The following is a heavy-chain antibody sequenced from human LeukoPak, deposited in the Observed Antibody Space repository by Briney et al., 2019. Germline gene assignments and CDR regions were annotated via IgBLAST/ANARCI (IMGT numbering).Heavy chain of an antibody. J-gene: IGHJ6*02. CDR3: ARVKESVRGVITASYYYGMDV. CDR1: GLTFRAYY. V-gene: IGHV3-74*01. CDR2: INIDGSST. D-gene: IGHD3-10*01. Sequence: PEGSLRLSCAASGLTFRAYYMHWFRQAPGKGLVWVSRINIDGSSTTYADSVKGRFTVSRDNAKNTLYLQMNSLRAEDTAVYYCARVKESVRGVITASYYYGMDVWGQGTTVTVSS.